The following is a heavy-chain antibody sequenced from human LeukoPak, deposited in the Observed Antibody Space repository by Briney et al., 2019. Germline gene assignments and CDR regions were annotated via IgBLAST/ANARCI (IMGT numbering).Heavy chain of an antibody. CDR1: GFTFSSYA. Sequence: GGSLRLSCAASGFTFSSYAMSWVRQAPGKGLEWVSAISGSGGSTYCADSVKGRFTISRDNSKNTLYMQMNSLRAEDTAVYYCAKDLVSSSFNWFDPWGQGTLVTVSS. CDR2: ISGSGGST. V-gene: IGHV3-23*01. J-gene: IGHJ5*02. D-gene: IGHD6-13*01. CDR3: AKDLVSSSFNWFDP.